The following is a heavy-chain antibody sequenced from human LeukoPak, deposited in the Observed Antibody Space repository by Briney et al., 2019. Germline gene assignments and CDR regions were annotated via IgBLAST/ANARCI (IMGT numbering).Heavy chain of an antibody. Sequence: SETLSLTCTVSGGSISAYYWSWIRQPAGKGLEWIGRIHTSGSTNYNPSLKSRVTMSIDTSKNQFSLKVTSVTAADTAVYYCARAANWGSKGYYWYFDLWGRGTLVTVSS. CDR3: ARAANWGSKGYYWYFDL. J-gene: IGHJ2*01. CDR1: GGSISAYY. CDR2: IHTSGST. V-gene: IGHV4-4*07. D-gene: IGHD7-27*01.